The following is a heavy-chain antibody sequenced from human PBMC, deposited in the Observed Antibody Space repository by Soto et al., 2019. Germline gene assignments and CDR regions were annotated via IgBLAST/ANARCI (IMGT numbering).Heavy chain of an antibody. J-gene: IGHJ6*02. D-gene: IGHD2-2*02. CDR1: GYTFTGYY. Sequence: APVKVSCKASGYTFTGYYMHWVRQAPGQGLEWMGWINPNSGGTNYAQKFQGRVTMTRDTSISTAYMELSRLRSDDTAVYYCARVCSSTSCYTGPYYYGMDVWGQGTTVTVSS. V-gene: IGHV1-2*02. CDR2: INPNSGGT. CDR3: ARVCSSTSCYTGPYYYGMDV.